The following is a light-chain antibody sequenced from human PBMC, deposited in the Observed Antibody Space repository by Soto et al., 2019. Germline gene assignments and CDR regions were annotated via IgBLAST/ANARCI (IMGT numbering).Light chain of an antibody. Sequence: ETVLTQSPATLSLSPGERATLSCRTSQCVSSSYLAWYQQKPGQAPRLLIHGTSTRATGIPNRFSGSGSGTDFTLTISGLEAEDVAVYYCQQYGGSPTWTFGQGTKVEIK. J-gene: IGKJ1*01. CDR2: GTS. V-gene: IGKV3-20*01. CDR3: QQYGGSPTWT. CDR1: QCVSSSY.